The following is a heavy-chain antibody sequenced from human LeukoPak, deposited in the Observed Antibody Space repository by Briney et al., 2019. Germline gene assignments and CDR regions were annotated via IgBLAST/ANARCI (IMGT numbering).Heavy chain of an antibody. Sequence: PSETLSLTCAVSGYSTSSGYYWGWIRQPPGKGLEWIGSIYHSGSTYYNPSLKSRVTISVDTSKNQFSLKLSSVTAADTAVYYCARRGLSPPIDYWGQGTLVTVSS. J-gene: IGHJ4*02. CDR1: GYSTSSGYY. CDR2: IYHSGST. CDR3: ARRGLSPPIDY. V-gene: IGHV4-38-2*01. D-gene: IGHD3-16*01.